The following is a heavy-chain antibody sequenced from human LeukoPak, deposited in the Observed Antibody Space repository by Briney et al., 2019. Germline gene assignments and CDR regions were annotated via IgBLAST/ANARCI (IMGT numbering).Heavy chain of an antibody. CDR2: MNPNSGNT. CDR1: GYTFTSYD. D-gene: IGHD6-13*01. J-gene: IGHJ4*02. V-gene: IGHV1-8*01. CDR3: ARVMGSWYRLDDY. Sequence: ASVTVSCTASGYTFTSYDINWVRQAPGQGLEWMGWMNPNSGNTGYAQKFQGRVTMTRNTSISTAYMELSSLRSEDTAVYYCARVMGSWYRLDDYWGQGTLVTVSS.